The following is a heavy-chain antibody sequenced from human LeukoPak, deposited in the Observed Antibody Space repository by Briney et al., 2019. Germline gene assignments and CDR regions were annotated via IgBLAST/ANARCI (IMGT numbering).Heavy chain of an antibody. CDR1: GLTLCDDY. CDR3: AREDGFGDYSGGSCYFDY. CDR2: IKQDGSEK. D-gene: IGHD2-15*01. V-gene: IGHV3-7*01. J-gene: IGHJ4*02. Sequence: GGSLTLSCAASGLTLCDDYMTWVRQAPGKGLEGVANIKQDGSEKYYVDSVKGRFTISRDNAKNSLYLQMNSLRAEDTAVYYCAREDGFGDYSGGSCYFDYWGQGTLVTVSS.